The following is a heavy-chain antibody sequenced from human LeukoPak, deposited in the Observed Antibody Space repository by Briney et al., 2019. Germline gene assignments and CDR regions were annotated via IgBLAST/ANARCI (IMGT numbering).Heavy chain of an antibody. J-gene: IGHJ4*02. CDR2: IRSKAYGGTT. CDR1: GFTVSSNY. Sequence: PGGSLSLSCAGSGFTVSSNYMSWVRQAPGKGLEWVGFIRSKAYGGTTEYAASGNGRFTISRDNSKSIAYLQINSLKTEDTAVYYCTRAGGDYDSSGYDYPFDYWGQGTLVTVSS. D-gene: IGHD3-22*01. V-gene: IGHV3-49*04. CDR3: TRAGGDYDSSGYDYPFDY.